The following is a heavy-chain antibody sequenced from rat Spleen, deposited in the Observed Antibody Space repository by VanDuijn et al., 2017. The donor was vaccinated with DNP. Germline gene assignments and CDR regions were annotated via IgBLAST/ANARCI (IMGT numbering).Heavy chain of an antibody. CDR1: GFTFSDYY. CDR2: IIYDGSIT. Sequence: EVQLVESGGGLVQPGRSLKLSCTASGFTFSDYYMAWVRQAPTKGLEWVATIIYDGSITYYRDSVKGRFTISRDDAKSTLYLQMDSLRSEDTATYYCARDEGSYYYAMDAWGQGTSVTVSS. D-gene: IGHD1-11*01. V-gene: IGHV5-7*01. CDR3: ARDEGSYYYAMDA. J-gene: IGHJ4*01.